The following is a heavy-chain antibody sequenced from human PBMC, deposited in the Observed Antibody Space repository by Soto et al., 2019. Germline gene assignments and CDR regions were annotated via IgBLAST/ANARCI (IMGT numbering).Heavy chain of an antibody. CDR1: GFTFSSYA. CDR2: ISASGGST. V-gene: IGHV3-23*01. J-gene: IGHJ4*02. D-gene: IGHD6-13*01. Sequence: EVQLLESGGGLVQPGGSLRLSCVASGFTFSSYAMSWVRQAPGKGLEWVSGISASGGSTYYADSVKGRFTISRDNSKNTVYLQMNSPRAEDTAVYYCAKDWAAGNSGYFDYWGQGTLVTVSS. CDR3: AKDWAAGNSGYFDY.